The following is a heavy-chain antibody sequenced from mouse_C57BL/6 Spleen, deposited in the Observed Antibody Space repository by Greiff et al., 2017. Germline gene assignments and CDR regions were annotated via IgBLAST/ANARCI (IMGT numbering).Heavy chain of an antibody. CDR2: IDPEDGET. D-gene: IGHD1-1*01. Sequence: EVKLQESGAELVKPGASVKLSCTASGFNIKDYYMHWVKQRTEQGLEWIGRIDPEDGETKYAPKFQGKATITADTSSNTAYLQLSSLTSEDTAVYYCASPHYYGSSYYAMDYWGQGTSVTVSS. CDR3: ASPHYYGSSYYAMDY. CDR1: GFNIKDYY. V-gene: IGHV14-2*01. J-gene: IGHJ4*01.